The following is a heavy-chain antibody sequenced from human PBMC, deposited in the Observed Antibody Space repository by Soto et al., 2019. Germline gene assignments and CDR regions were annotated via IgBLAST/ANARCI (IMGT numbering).Heavy chain of an antibody. CDR2: ISYDGSNK. Sequence: GGSLRLSCAAAGFSFSSYGMHWVRQAQGKGLEWVAVISYDGSNKDYADSVKGRFTISRDNSKNTLYLQMNSLRLEDTAVYYCAKDHCSRTSCYWYNWLDSWGQGTLVTVSS. J-gene: IGHJ5*01. V-gene: IGHV3-30*18. D-gene: IGHD2-2*01. CDR3: AKDHCSRTSCYWYNWLDS. CDR1: GFSFSSYG.